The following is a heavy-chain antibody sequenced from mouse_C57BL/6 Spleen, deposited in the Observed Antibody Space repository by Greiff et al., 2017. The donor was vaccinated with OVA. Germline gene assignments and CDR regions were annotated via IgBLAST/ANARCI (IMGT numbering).Heavy chain of an antibody. Sequence: QVQLQQPGAELVKPGASVKMSCKASGYTFTSHWITWVKQRPGQGLEWIGDIYPGSGSTNYNEKFKSKATLTVDTSSSTAYMQLSSLTSEDSAVYDCARGDYDGYTFAYWGQGTLVTVSA. J-gene: IGHJ3*01. CDR3: ARGDYDGYTFAY. CDR1: GYTFTSHW. V-gene: IGHV1-55*01. D-gene: IGHD2-2*01. CDR2: IYPGSGST.